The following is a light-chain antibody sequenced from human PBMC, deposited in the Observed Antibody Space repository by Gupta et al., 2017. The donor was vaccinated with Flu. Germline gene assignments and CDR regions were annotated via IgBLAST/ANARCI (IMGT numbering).Light chain of an antibody. J-gene: IGKJ5*01. CDR1: QDISNS. CDR3: QHDDSLIT. Sequence: IQMTQSPSSLSASVGDRVTITCQASQDISNSLNWYQQKPGKAPKLLIYDAYKGEVGVPARFSGSGSVTDFTFTSISRQSEDVAVYYGQHDDSLITFGQGTRMAIK. CDR2: DAY. V-gene: IGKV1-33*01.